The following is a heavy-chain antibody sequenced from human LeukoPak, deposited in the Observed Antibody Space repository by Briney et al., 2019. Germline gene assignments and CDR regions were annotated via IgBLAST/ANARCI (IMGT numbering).Heavy chain of an antibody. J-gene: IGHJ4*02. V-gene: IGHV4-39*01. CDR2: IYYSGST. Sequence: PSETLSLTCTVSGGSISSSSYYWGWLRQPPGRGLEWIGSIYYSGSTYYNPSLKSRVTISVDTAKNQFSLKLSSVTAADTAVYYCARRYDFWSGYYPLGGFDIWGQGTLVTVSS. CDR1: GGSISSSSYY. CDR3: ARRYDFWSGYYPLGGFDI. D-gene: IGHD3-3*01.